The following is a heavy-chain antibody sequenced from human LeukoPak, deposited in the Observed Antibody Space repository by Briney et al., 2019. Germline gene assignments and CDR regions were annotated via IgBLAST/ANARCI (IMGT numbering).Heavy chain of an antibody. CDR2: ISLSSSDI. Sequence: GGSLRLSCAGSGITFSTYGMNWVRQAPGRGLEWVSYISLSSSDIYYADSVKGRFTISRDNAKNSLFLQMNSLRAEDTAVYYCARGTHYFDYWGQGTLVTV. CDR3: ARGTHYFDY. J-gene: IGHJ4*02. V-gene: IGHV3-48*01. CDR1: GITFSTYG. D-gene: IGHD1-1*01.